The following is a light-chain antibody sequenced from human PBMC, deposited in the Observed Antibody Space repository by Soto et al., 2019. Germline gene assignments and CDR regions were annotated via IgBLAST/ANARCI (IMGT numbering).Light chain of an antibody. J-gene: IGKJ4*01. CDR2: DAS. CDR1: QTISNW. Sequence: DIQMTQSPSTLSASVGDRVTITCRASQTISNWLAWYQQKPGKAPKVLIYDASTLDGGVPSRFRGRRSGTDFTLTISSLQHSDFATYYCQQYNTYPLNFGGGTKVDIK. V-gene: IGKV1-5*01. CDR3: QQYNTYPLN.